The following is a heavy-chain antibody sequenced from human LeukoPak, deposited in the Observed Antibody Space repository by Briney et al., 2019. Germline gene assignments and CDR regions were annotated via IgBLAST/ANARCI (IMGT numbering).Heavy chain of an antibody. CDR1: GLTLSSYA. CDR3: ARDRVVEGATFGHLDY. Sequence: PGGSLRLSCAATGLTLSSYAMHGVRQAPGKGVAWVAVISYDGSNKYYADSVKGRVTFSRDNSKNTLYRQMNSLGAEDTAAYYCARDRVVEGATFGHLDYWGQGTLVTVSS. CDR2: ISYDGSNK. V-gene: IGHV3-30*04. D-gene: IGHD1-26*01. J-gene: IGHJ4*02.